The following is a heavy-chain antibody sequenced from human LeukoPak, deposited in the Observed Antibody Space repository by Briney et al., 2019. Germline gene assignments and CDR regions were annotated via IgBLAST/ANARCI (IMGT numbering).Heavy chain of an antibody. CDR2: ISSSGSYI. CDR1: GFTFTTYS. CDR3: AKGGEKNPVANDY. Sequence: KPGGSLRLSCAASGFTFTTYSMNWVRQAPGKGLEWVSSISSSGSYIYYADSVKGRFTISRDNSKNTLYLQMNSLRAEDTAVYYCAKGGEKNPVANDYWGQGTLVTVSS. J-gene: IGHJ4*02. D-gene: IGHD5-12*01. V-gene: IGHV3-21*04.